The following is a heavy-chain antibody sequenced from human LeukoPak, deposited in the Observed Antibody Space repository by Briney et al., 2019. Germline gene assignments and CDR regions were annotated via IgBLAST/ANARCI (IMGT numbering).Heavy chain of an antibody. CDR1: GFSFRDAY. D-gene: IGHD1-1*01. CDR2: VKSRADGGST. J-gene: IGHJ4*02. V-gene: IGHV3-15*01. Sequence: GGSLRLSCTTSGFSFRDAYMSWVRQAPGKGLEWVGRVKSRADGGSTDYAGPVKGRFSIPRDDSKNIVYLEMDSLKTDDTAVYYCTTDRMTRNGFFDYWGQGMRVIVSS. CDR3: TTDRMTRNGFFDY.